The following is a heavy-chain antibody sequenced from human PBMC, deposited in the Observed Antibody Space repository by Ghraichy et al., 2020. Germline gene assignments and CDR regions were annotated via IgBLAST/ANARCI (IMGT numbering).Heavy chain of an antibody. V-gene: IGHV4-4*07. Sequence: SETLSLTCTVSGGSISSYYWSWIRQPAGKGLEWIGRIYTSGSTNYNPSLKSRVTMSVDTSKNQFSLKLSSVTAADTAVYYCARGLRGSGSYYAHFDYWGQGTLVTVSS. J-gene: IGHJ4*02. CDR2: IYTSGST. CDR3: ARGLRGSGSYYAHFDY. D-gene: IGHD3-10*01. CDR1: GGSISSYY.